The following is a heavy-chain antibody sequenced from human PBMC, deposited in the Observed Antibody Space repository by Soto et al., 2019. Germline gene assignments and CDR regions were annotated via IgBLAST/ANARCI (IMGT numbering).Heavy chain of an antibody. V-gene: IGHV3-30*18. D-gene: IGHD4-4*01. CDR3: AKDLDSNAHYYYYGMDV. Sequence: GGSLRLSCAASGFTFSSYGMHWVRQAPGKGLEWVAVISYDGSNKYYADSVKGRFTISRDNSKNTLYLQMNSLRAEDTAVYYCAKDLDSNAHYYYYGMDVWGQGTTVTVSS. CDR1: GFTFSSYG. CDR2: ISYDGSNK. J-gene: IGHJ6*02.